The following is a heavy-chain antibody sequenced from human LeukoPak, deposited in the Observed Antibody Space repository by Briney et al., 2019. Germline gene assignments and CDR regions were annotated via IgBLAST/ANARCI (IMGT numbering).Heavy chain of an antibody. CDR1: GFTFSSYG. Sequence: GGSLRLSCAASGFTFSSYGMHWVRQAPGKGLEWVAVISYDGSNKQYADSVKGRFTISRDNAKNTLYLQMNSLRAEDTAVYYCAKEYLYNWNDVGSDYWGQGTLVTVSS. D-gene: IGHD1-20*01. V-gene: IGHV3-30*18. J-gene: IGHJ4*02. CDR2: ISYDGSNK. CDR3: AKEYLYNWNDVGSDY.